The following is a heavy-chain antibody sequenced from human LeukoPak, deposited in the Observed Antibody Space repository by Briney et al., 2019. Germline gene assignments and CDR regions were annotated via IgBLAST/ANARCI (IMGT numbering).Heavy chain of an antibody. V-gene: IGHV4-39*07. CDR3: ARSRDGYNYSGGYFDY. Sequence: PSETLSLTCTVSGGSISSSSYYWGWIRQPPGKGLEWIGSIYYSGSTYYNPSLKSRVTISVDTSKNQFSLKLSSVTAADTAVYYCARSRDGYNYSGGYFDYWGQGTLVTVSS. D-gene: IGHD5-24*01. CDR1: GGSISSSSYY. J-gene: IGHJ4*02. CDR2: IYYSGST.